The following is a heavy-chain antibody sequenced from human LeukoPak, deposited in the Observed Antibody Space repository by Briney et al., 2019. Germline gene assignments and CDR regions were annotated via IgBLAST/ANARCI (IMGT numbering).Heavy chain of an antibody. Sequence: ASLKVSFKPSGYTFTRYYMHWVRQAPGQGLEWMGWINPNSGGTNYAQKFQGRVTMTRDTSISTAYMELSRLRSDDTAVYYCARNRPTMVRGETLRYYYGMDVWGQGTTVTVSS. CDR1: GYTFTRYY. V-gene: IGHV1-2*02. J-gene: IGHJ6*02. D-gene: IGHD3-10*01. CDR3: ARNRPTMVRGETLRYYYGMDV. CDR2: INPNSGGT.